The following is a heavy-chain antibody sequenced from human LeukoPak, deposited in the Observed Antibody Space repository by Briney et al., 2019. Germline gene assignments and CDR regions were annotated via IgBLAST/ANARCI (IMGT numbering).Heavy chain of an antibody. CDR2: ISSSSSYI. J-gene: IGHJ5*02. D-gene: IGHD3-16*01. CDR1: GFTFSSYS. Sequence: PGGSLRLSCAASGFTFSSYSMNWVRQAPGKGLEWVSSISSSSSYIYYADSVKGRFTISRDNAKNSLYLQMNSLRAEDTAVYYCARDDSLFFGVPIDPWGQGTLVTVSS. V-gene: IGHV3-21*01. CDR3: ARDDSLFFGVPIDP.